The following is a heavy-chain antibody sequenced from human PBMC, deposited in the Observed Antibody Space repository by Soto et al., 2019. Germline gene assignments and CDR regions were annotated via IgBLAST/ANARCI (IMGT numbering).Heavy chain of an antibody. CDR3: ARAGGYCSGGSCYQYQFDY. V-gene: IGHV1-3*01. CDR1: GYTFTSYA. CDR2: INAGNGNT. Sequence: QVQLVQSGAEVKKPGASVKVSCKASGYTFTSYAMHWVRQAPGQRLEWMGWINAGNGNTKYSQKFQGRGTITRDTSASTAYMELSSLRSEDTAVYYCARAGGYCSGGSCYQYQFDYWGQGTLVTVSS. D-gene: IGHD2-15*01. J-gene: IGHJ4*02.